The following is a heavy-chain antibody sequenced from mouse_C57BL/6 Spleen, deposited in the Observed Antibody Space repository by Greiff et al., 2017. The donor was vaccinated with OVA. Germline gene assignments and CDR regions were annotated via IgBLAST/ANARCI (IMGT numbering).Heavy chain of an antibody. CDR1: GYTFTSYW. V-gene: IGHV1-55*01. CDR2: IYPGSGST. Sequence: QVQLQQPGAELVKPGASVKMSCKASGYTFTSYWITWVKQRPGQGLEWIGDIYPGSGSTNYNEKFKSKATLTVDPSSSTAYMQLSSLTSEDSAVYYCARGDGYYGGWFAYWGQGTLVTVSA. D-gene: IGHD2-3*01. J-gene: IGHJ3*01. CDR3: ARGDGYYGGWFAY.